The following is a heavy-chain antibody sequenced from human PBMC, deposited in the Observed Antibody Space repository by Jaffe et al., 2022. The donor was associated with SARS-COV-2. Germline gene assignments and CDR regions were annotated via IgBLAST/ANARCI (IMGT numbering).Heavy chain of an antibody. CDR1: GFTFTSYA. CDR3: VKRSQKRYYDISAYDS. J-gene: IGHJ5*02. D-gene: IGHD3-22*01. V-gene: IGHV3-23*01. CDR2: MSSSGSTT. Sequence: EVQLLESGGTLVQPGGSLRLSCVASGFTFTSYAMSWVRQAPGKGPEWVSAMSSSGSTTYYADSVKGRFTISRDNSNNTLFLEMNSLRVEDTAVYYCVKRSQKRYYDISAYDSWGQGTLVVVSS.